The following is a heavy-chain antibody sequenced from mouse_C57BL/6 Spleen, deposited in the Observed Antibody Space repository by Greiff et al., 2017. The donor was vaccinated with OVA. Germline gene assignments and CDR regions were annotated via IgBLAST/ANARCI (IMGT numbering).Heavy chain of an antibody. V-gene: IGHV1-59*01. Sequence: VQLQQSGAELVRPGTSVKMSCKASGYTFTNYWIGWAKQRPGHGLEWIGEIDPSNSYTNYNQKFKGKATLTVDTSSSTAYMRLSSLTSEDSAVYYCARAGSTVLAGYYFDYWGQGTTLTVSS. J-gene: IGHJ2*01. CDR2: IDPSNSYT. CDR3: ARAGSTVLAGYYFDY. CDR1: GYTFTNYW. D-gene: IGHD1-1*01.